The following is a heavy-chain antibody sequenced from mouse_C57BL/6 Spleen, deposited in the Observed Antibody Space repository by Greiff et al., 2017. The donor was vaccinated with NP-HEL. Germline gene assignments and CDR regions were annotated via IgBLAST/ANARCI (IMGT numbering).Heavy chain of an antibody. CDR1: GFSFNTYA. V-gene: IGHV10-1*01. D-gene: IGHD2-3*01. CDR2: IRSKSNNYAT. J-gene: IGHJ4*01. CDR3: VNSNDGYFYAMDY. Sequence: VQLKESGGGLVQPKGSLKLSCAASGFSFNTYAMNWVRQAPGKGLEWVARIRSKSNNYATYYADSVKDRFNISRDDSESMLYLQMNNLKTEDTAMYYCVNSNDGYFYAMDYWGQGTSVTVSS.